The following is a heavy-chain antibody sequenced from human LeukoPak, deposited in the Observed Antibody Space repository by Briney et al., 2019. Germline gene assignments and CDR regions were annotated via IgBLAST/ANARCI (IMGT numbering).Heavy chain of an antibody. J-gene: IGHJ4*02. Sequence: GGSLRLSCAASGFTFSSYAMSWVRQAPGKGLEWVSNINSDGTTYYADSVKGRFTISRDNSKSTLYLQMNSLTVSDTAVYYCARDFGSGGYHYWGQGTLVTVSS. CDR1: GFTFSSYA. CDR2: INSDGTT. V-gene: IGHV3-53*01. CDR3: ARDFGSGGYHY. D-gene: IGHD3-10*01.